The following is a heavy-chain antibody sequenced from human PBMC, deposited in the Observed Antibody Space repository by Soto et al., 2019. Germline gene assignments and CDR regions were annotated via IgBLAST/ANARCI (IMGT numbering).Heavy chain of an antibody. Sequence: GGSLRLSCAASGFTFSSCAMGWVRQATGKGLEWVSDIIDSGGSTYYADAVKGRFTISRDNPKSTLYLQMNSLRAEDTAVYYCGKGRSYYYYYGVDVWGQGTTVTVSS. D-gene: IGHD1-26*01. CDR3: GKGRSYYYYYGVDV. V-gene: IGHV3-23*01. CDR1: GFTFSSCA. J-gene: IGHJ6*02. CDR2: IIDSGGST.